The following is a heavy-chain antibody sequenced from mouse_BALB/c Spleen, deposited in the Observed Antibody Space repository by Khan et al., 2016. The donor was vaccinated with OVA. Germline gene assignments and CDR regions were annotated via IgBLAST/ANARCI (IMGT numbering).Heavy chain of an antibody. CDR1: GFTFSTYA. J-gene: IGHJ3*01. CDR2: ISSDGDYT. Sequence: DVQLVESGGGLVKPGGSLKLSCAASGFTFSTYAMSWVRQTPEKRLEWVATISSDGDYTYYPDNVTGRFIISRDNAKNTLYLQSSSLRSEDTAMYYGARSPYGNFAYWGQGTLVTVSA. CDR3: ARSPYGNFAY. V-gene: IGHV5-9-3*01. D-gene: IGHD2-1*01.